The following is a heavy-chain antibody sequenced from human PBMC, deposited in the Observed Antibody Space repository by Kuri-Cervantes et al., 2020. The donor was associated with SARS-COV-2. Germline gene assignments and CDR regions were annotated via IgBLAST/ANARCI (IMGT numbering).Heavy chain of an antibody. CDR3: ARRGAVAGTVPFFDY. Sequence: SETLSLTCTVSCGSISSSSYYCGWIRQPPGKGLEWIGSIYYSGSTYYNPSLKSRVTISVDTSKNQFSLKLSSVTAADTAVYYCARRGAVAGTVPFFDYWGQGTLVTVSS. V-gene: IGHV4-39*01. J-gene: IGHJ4*02. CDR2: IYYSGST. D-gene: IGHD6-19*01. CDR1: CGSISSSSYY.